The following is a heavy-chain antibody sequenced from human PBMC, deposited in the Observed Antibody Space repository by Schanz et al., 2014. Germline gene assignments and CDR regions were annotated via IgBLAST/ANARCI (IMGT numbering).Heavy chain of an antibody. CDR2: ISPNSGDT. CDR1: GRTFIVYH. V-gene: IGHV1-2*06. CDR3: ARENKDYNSILNKFFRYGLDP. D-gene: IGHD3-10*01. J-gene: IGHJ6*02. Sequence: QVQLVQSGAEVKKPGASMKVSCKASGRTFIVYHVLHWVRQAPGQGLEWMGRISPNSGDTHSAQTLQRPLTNVWARQISTANKELSRMRSDETAVYYCARENKDYNSILNKFFRYGLDPWGQGTTVTVSS.